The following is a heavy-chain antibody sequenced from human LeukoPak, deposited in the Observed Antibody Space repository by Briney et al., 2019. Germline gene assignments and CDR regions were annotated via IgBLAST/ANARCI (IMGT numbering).Heavy chain of an antibody. Sequence: SETLSLTCTVSGGSISSYYWSWVRQPPGKGLEWIGYIHYSGSTNYNPSLKSRVTISVETSKKQFSLKLSSATAADTAVYYCARGGRRTGTTVGYYYYYIDVWGKGTTVTVSS. CDR1: GGSISSYY. V-gene: IGHV4-59*01. D-gene: IGHD1-1*01. CDR2: IHYSGST. J-gene: IGHJ6*03. CDR3: ARGGRRTGTTVGYYYYYIDV.